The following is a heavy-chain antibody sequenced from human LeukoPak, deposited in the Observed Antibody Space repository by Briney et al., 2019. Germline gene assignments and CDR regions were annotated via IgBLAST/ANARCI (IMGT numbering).Heavy chain of an antibody. J-gene: IGHJ4*02. CDR3: ARQYGEAARNYYFDY. CDR2: IDPGDSDT. Sequence: GESLKISCKGSGYSFTSYWIGWVRQMPGKGLEWMGIIDPGDSDTRYSPSFQGQVTISADKSISTAYLQWSSLKASDTAMYYCARQYGEAARNYYFDYWGQGTLVTVSS. D-gene: IGHD6-6*01. CDR1: GYSFTSYW. V-gene: IGHV5-51*01.